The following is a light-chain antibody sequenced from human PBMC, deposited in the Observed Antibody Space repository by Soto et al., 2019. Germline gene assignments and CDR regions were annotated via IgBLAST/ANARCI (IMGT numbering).Light chain of an antibody. CDR2: DAS. J-gene: IGKJ4*01. Sequence: EIVSTQSPATLSFSPGERATLSCRASQSVSSYLAWYQQKPGQAPRLLIYDASNRATGIPDRFSGSGSGTDFTLTISSLEPEDFAVYYCQQRSNWPPLTFGGGTKVDIK. CDR3: QQRSNWPPLT. CDR1: QSVSSY. V-gene: IGKV3-11*01.